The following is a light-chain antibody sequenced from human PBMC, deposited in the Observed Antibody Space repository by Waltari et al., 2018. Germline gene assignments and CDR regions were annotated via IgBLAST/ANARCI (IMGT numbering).Light chain of an antibody. J-gene: IGLJ3*02. V-gene: IGLV1-44*01. CDR2: NNN. Sequence: QSVLTQPPSASGSPGQRVTISCSGDHSNLGNNNVNWYQQPPGTAPKLLIYNNNQRPSGVPDRFSGSKSGTSASLAISGLQSEDESDYYCATWDDSLAWVFGGGTKLTVL. CDR3: ATWDDSLAWV. CDR1: HSNLGNNN.